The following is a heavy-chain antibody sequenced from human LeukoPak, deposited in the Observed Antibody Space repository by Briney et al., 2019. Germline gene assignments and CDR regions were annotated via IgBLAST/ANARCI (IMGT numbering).Heavy chain of an antibody. CDR2: IYTSGST. CDR1: GGSISSYY. V-gene: IGHV4-4*07. CDR3: ARDRYDSSGYHLHMDV. D-gene: IGHD3-22*01. J-gene: IGHJ6*03. Sequence: PSETLSLTCTVSGGSISSYYWSWLRQPAGKGLEWIGRIYTSGSTNYNPSLKSRVTMSVDPSKNQFSLKLSSVTAADTAVYYCARDRYDSSGYHLHMDVWGKGTTVTVSS.